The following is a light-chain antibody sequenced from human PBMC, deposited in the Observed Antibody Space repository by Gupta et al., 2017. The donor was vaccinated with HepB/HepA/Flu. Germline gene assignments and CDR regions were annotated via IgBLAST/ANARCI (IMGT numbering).Light chain of an antibody. V-gene: IGKV1D-12*01. CDR1: QGISW. J-gene: IGKJ5*01. CDR3: HQANSFRIT. CDR2: AAS. Sequence: DIQMTPSPSSVSASVGDTVTITWRASQGISWLAWYQQKPGKAPNLLIYAASTLQSGVPSTFSGSGSGTSFTLTIISLQPEDFATYYCHQANSFRITFGQGTRMEIK.